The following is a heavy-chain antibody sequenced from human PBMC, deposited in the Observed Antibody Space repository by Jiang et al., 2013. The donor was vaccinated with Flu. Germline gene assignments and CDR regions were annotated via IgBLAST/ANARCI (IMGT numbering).Heavy chain of an antibody. CDR2: IYYSGST. D-gene: IGHD5-12*01. Sequence: GLVKPSETLSLTCTVSGGSISSSSYYWGWIRQPPGKGLEWIGSIYYSGSTYYNPSLKSRVTISVDTSKNQFSLKLSSVTAADTAVYYCARHFSGLADWYFDLWGRGTLVTVSS. CDR3: ARHFSGLADWYFDL. J-gene: IGHJ2*01. V-gene: IGHV4-39*01. CDR1: GGSISSSSYY.